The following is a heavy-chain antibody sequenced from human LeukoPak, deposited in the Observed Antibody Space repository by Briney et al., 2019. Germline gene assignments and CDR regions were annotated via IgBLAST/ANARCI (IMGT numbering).Heavy chain of an antibody. CDR3: AKDGSWGDYYFYFYMDV. V-gene: IGHV3-23*01. CDR1: GFTFSSYA. CDR2: ISASGGTT. D-gene: IGHD3-16*01. Sequence: GGSLRLSCAASGFTFSSYALSWVRQAPGKGLEWVSVISASGGTTYYADSVKGRFTISRDNSKNTLYIQMNSLRAEDTAVYYCAKDGSWGDYYFYFYMDVWGKGTTVTVSS. J-gene: IGHJ6*03.